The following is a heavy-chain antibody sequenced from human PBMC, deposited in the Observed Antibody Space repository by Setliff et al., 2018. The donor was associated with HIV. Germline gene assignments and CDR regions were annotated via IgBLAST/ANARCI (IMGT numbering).Heavy chain of an antibody. CDR2: ISWNSGSI. V-gene: IGHV3-9*01. CDR3: ARDRSPTYYYDSSGYHTYYYYGMDV. D-gene: IGHD3-22*01. J-gene: IGHJ6*02. Sequence: GGSLRLSCAASGFTFDDYAMHWVRQAPGKGLEWVSGISWNSGSIGYADSVKGRFTISRDNSKNTLYLQMNSLRAEDTAVYYCARDRSPTYYYDSSGYHTYYYYGMDVWGQGTTVTVSS. CDR1: GFTFDDYA.